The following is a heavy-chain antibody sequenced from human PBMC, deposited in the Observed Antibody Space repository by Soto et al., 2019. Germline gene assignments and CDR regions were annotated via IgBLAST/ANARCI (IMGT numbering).Heavy chain of an antibody. Sequence: ASVKVSCKASGYTFTSYAMHWVRQAPGQRLEWMGWINAGNGNTKYSRKFQGRVTITRDTSASTAYMELSSLRSGDTAVYYCARVPVTSRYFSGGSCYSAAFYYMDVWGKGTTVTVSS. D-gene: IGHD2-15*01. CDR1: GYTFTSYA. CDR2: INAGNGNT. CDR3: ARVPVTSRYFSGGSCYSAAFYYMDV. J-gene: IGHJ6*03. V-gene: IGHV1-3*01.